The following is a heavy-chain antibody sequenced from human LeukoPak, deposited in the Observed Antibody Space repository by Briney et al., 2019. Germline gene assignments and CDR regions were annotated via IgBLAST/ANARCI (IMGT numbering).Heavy chain of an antibody. D-gene: IGHD3-16*01. V-gene: IGHV1-8*01. CDR2: MNPNSGNT. J-gene: IGHJ4*02. Sequence: ASVKVSCKASGYTFTSYDINWVRQATGQGLEWMGLMNPNSGNTGYAQKFQGRVTMTRNTSISTAYMELSSLRSEDTAVYYCARGLDFQGEANFDYWGQGTLVTVSS. CDR1: GYTFTSYD. CDR3: ARGLDFQGEANFDY.